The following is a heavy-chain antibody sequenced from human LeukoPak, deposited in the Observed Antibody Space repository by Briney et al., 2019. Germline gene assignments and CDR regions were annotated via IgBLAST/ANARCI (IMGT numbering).Heavy chain of an antibody. CDR3: ATATQTADLSSPFDY. CDR2: IYPGDSDT. J-gene: IGHJ4*02. V-gene: IGHV5-51*01. CDR1: GYSFTTYW. Sequence: GESLKISCKGSGYSFTTYWIGWVRQMPGKGLEWMGIIYPGDSDTRYSPSFQGQVTISADKSISTAYLQWSSLKASDSALYNCATATQTADLSSPFDYWGQGTLVTVSS. D-gene: IGHD6-13*01.